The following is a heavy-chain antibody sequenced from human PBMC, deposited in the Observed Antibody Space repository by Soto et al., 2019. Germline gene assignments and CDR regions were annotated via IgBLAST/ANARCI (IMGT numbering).Heavy chain of an antibody. CDR2: MNPSSGET. CDR3: ARLAEYCNGIKCYSNFDF. V-gene: IGHV1-8*01. D-gene: IGHD2-15*01. CDR1: GYNFTNFD. J-gene: IGHJ4*01. Sequence: ASVKVSCKTSGYNFTNFDINWVRQAPGRGLVWMGWMNPSSGETGSAQNFQGIVTMTREISTRTFFVQLTSLRSEDTAIYYCARLAEYCNGIKCYSNFDFGGRGTQVTVSS.